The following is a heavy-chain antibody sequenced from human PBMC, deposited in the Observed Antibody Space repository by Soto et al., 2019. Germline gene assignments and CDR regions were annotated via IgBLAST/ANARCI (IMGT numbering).Heavy chain of an antibody. J-gene: IGHJ6*02. V-gene: IGHV4-59*01. CDR1: GGSISGYY. CDR2: IFYRGNT. Sequence: PSETLSLTCTVPGGSISGYYWSWIRQTPGRGLEWIGYIFYRGNTLYNPSLQSRVTISVDTSQNRFALRLSSVTAADSAVYYCTRHAIIPKLQYGMDVWGQGASVTVSS. D-gene: IGHD2-15*01. CDR3: TRHAIIPKLQYGMDV.